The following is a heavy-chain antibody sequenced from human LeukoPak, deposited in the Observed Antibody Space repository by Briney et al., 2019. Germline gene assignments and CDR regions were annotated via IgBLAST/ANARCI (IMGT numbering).Heavy chain of an antibody. D-gene: IGHD3-10*01. Sequence: GGSLRLSCAASGFTFSSYAKHWVRQAPGKGLEWVAVISYDGSYKYYADSVNGRFTISRDNAKNSLYLQMNSLRAEVTALYYCVQGPLLDYWGQGTLVTVSS. CDR2: ISYDGSYK. J-gene: IGHJ4*02. CDR1: GFTFSSYA. CDR3: VQGPLLDY. V-gene: IGHV3-30*03.